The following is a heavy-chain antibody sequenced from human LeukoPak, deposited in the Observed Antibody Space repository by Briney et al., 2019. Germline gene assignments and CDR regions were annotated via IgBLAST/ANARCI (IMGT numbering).Heavy chain of an antibody. Sequence: GASLQISCEGSGSIFTSYWMCWVRQLPGKGLEWMGIIYPGDSDTRYSPSFQGQVTISADKSLNTAYLQWSSLKASDSAMYYCARRYSSSWYFDYWGQGTLVTVSS. J-gene: IGHJ4*02. D-gene: IGHD6-13*01. CDR1: GSIFTSYW. CDR2: IYPGDSDT. V-gene: IGHV5-51*01. CDR3: ARRYSSSWYFDY.